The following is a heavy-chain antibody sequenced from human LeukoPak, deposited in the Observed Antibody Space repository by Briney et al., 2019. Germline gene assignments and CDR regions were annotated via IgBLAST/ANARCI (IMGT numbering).Heavy chain of an antibody. Sequence: SETLSLACAVYGGSFSGYYWSWIRQPPVKGLEWIGEINHSGSTNYNPSLKSRVTISVDTSKNQFSLKLSSVTAADTAVYYCVRPDDNSFDFWGQGTMVTVSS. J-gene: IGHJ3*01. CDR1: GGSFSGYY. CDR2: INHSGST. V-gene: IGHV4-34*01. D-gene: IGHD3-9*01. CDR3: VRPDDNSFDF.